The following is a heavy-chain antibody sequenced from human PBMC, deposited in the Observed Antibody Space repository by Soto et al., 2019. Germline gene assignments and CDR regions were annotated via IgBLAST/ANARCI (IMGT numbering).Heavy chain of an antibody. CDR2: VYYSGTT. D-gene: IGHD2-21*01. Sequence: QLQLQESGPGLVKPSETLSLTCTVSGGSISSTYSYWAWIRQSPGNGLEGIGSVYYSGTTNYKPSLESRVTISADTSKNQFSLKLNSVTAADTAVYYCASHPTHTELTAYATHFFDYWGQGALITVSS. CDR1: GGSISSTYSY. J-gene: IGHJ4*02. CDR3: ASHPTHTELTAYATHFFDY. V-gene: IGHV4-39*01.